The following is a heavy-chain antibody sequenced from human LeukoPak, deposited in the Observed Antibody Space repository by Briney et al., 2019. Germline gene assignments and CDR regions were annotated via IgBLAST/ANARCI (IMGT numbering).Heavy chain of an antibody. J-gene: IGHJ5*02. D-gene: IGHD3-22*01. CDR1: GFTFSSYA. Sequence: GGSLRLSCAASGFTFSSYAMHWVRQAPGKGLEWLAVISYDGSNKYYADSVKGRFTISRDNSKNTLYLQMNSLRAEDTAVYYCAREYDSSGYYYENWFDPWGQGTLVTVSS. V-gene: IGHV3-30-3*01. CDR2: ISYDGSNK. CDR3: AREYDSSGYYYENWFDP.